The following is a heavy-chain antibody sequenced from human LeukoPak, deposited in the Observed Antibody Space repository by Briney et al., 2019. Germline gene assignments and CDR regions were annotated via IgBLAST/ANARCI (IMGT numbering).Heavy chain of an antibody. CDR2: ISRSGSTK. Sequence: QAGGSLRLSCAASGFTFSSYAMSWVRQAPGKGLEWVSSISRSGSTKYYADSVKGRFTISRGNAKNSLFLQMNSLRAEDTAVYYCARVLRYCSGGNCYSGGLGYMDVWGKGTTVTISS. CDR1: GFTFSSYA. D-gene: IGHD2-15*01. J-gene: IGHJ6*03. CDR3: ARVLRYCSGGNCYSGGLGYMDV. V-gene: IGHV3-48*04.